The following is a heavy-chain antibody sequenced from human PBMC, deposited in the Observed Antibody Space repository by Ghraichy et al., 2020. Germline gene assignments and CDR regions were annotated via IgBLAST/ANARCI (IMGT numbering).Heavy chain of an antibody. CDR2: IKQDGSEK. J-gene: IGHJ4*02. Sequence: LSLTCAASGFSFSVYYMTWVRQAPRKGLEWVANIKQDGSEKYYVDSVKGRFTISRDNARNSLYLQMNSLRAEDTAVYYCAREHNWNYDYWGQGTLVTVSS. CDR1: GFSFSVYY. CDR3: AREHNWNYDY. D-gene: IGHD1-7*01. V-gene: IGHV3-7*03.